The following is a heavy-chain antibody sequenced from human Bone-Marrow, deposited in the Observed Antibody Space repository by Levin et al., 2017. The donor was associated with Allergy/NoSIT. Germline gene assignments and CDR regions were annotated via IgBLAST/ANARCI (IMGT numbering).Heavy chain of an antibody. CDR1: GGSISSSSYY. V-gene: IGHV4-39*01. CDR3: ARSGQYNWNDGAAFDI. D-gene: IGHD1-20*01. Sequence: SETLSLTCTVSGGSISSSSYYWGWIRQPPGKGLEWIGSIYYSGSTYYNPSLKSRVTISVDTSKNQFSLKLSSVTAADTAVYYCARSGQYNWNDGAAFDIWGQGTMVTVSS. J-gene: IGHJ3*02. CDR2: IYYSGST.